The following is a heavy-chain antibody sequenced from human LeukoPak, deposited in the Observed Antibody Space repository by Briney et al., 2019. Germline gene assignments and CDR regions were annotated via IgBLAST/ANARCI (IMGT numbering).Heavy chain of an antibody. CDR3: ARGTTSGYYLYYFDY. Sequence: GGSLRLSCAASGFTFSSYGMSWVRQAPGKGLEWVSAISGSGGSTYYADSVKGRFTISRDNSKNTLYLQMNSLKTEDTAVYYCARGTTSGYYLYYFDYWGQGTLVTVSS. CDR2: ISGSGGST. CDR1: GFTFSSYG. D-gene: IGHD3-22*01. V-gene: IGHV3-23*01. J-gene: IGHJ4*02.